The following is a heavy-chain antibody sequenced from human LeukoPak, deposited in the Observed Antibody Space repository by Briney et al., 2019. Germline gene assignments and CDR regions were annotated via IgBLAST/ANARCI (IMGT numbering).Heavy chain of an antibody. CDR2: ISYSGST. D-gene: IGHD5-12*01. J-gene: IGHJ4*02. CDR1: GGSITTNNYY. V-gene: IGHV4-61*01. Sequence: SETLSLTCTVSGGSITTNNYYWHWIRQPPGKGLEWIGYISYSGSTNYNPSLKSRVTISIDTSKNQFSLKLSSVTAADTAVYHCARSGGYSGYDVDYWGQGTLVTASS. CDR3: ARSGGYSGYDVDY.